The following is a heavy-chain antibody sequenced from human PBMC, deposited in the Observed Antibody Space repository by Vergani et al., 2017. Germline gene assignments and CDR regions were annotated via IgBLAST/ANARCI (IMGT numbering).Heavy chain of an antibody. V-gene: IGHV3-9*02. J-gene: IGHJ5*02. Sequence: EVQLLQSGGGVIQPGGSVRLSCAASGFTSAGYAMHWVRQAPGKGLEWVSGISWNSNSIGYADSVKGRFTISRDNAKNSLYLQMNSLRAEDTALYYCAKDLGTSSGGGWFDPWGQGTLVTVSS. CDR3: AKDLGTSSGGGWFDP. CDR1: GFTSAGYA. CDR2: ISWNSNSI. D-gene: IGHD6-6*01.